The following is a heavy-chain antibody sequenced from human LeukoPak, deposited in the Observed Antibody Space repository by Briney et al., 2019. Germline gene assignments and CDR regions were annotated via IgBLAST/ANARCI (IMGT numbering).Heavy chain of an antibody. V-gene: IGHV1-69*04. Sequence: SVKVSCKASGGTFSSYAISWVREAPGRGLEWMGRIIPILGIANYAQKFQGRVTITAVKSTSTAYMELSSLRSEDTAVYYCARGPSPDSSGYPGMDVWGQGTTVTVSS. J-gene: IGHJ6*02. CDR3: ARGPSPDSSGYPGMDV. CDR2: IIPILGIA. D-gene: IGHD3-22*01. CDR1: GGTFSSYA.